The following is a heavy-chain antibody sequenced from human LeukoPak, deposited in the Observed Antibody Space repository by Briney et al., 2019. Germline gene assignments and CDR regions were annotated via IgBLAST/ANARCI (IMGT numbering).Heavy chain of an antibody. V-gene: IGHV4-59*01. D-gene: IGHD6-19*01. J-gene: IGHJ6*02. CDR1: GGSISSYY. CDR2: IYYSGST. Sequence: PSETLSLTCTVSGGSISSYYWSWIRQPPGKGLEWIGYIYYSGSTNYNPSLKSRVTISVDTSKNQFSLKLSSVTAADTAVYYCARDCGWTFYYYYGMDVWGQGTTVTVSS. CDR3: ARDCGWTFYYYYGMDV.